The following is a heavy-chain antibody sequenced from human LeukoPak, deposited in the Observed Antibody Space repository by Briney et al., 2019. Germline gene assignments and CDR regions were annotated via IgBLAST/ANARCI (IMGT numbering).Heavy chain of an antibody. CDR2: VSGNGAGT. J-gene: IGHJ4*02. CDR1: RFTFSSYA. Sequence: GGSLRLSCAASRFTFSSYAMSWVRQAPGKGLEWVSGVSGNGAGTYYADSVKGRFTISRDNSKSTLFLRMSSLRAEDTAVYYCAKVPPDGWGVDYWGQGTLVTVSS. D-gene: IGHD3-16*01. CDR3: AKVPPDGWGVDY. V-gene: IGHV3-23*01.